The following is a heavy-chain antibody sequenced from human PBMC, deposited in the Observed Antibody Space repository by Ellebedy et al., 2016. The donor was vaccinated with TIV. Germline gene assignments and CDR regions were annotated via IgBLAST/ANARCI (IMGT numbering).Heavy chain of an antibody. D-gene: IGHD6-6*01. CDR2: IEPTGGST. CDR1: GYTFTNYY. J-gene: IGHJ6*02. Sequence: AASVQVSCKASGYTFTNYYMHWVRQAPGQGLEWMGIIEPTGGSTIYAQKFQGRVTMTRDTSTITVYMELSSLRSEDTAVYYCAREDLLSSSSSDHYGKDVWGQGTTVTVSS. CDR3: AREDLLSSSSSDHYGKDV. V-gene: IGHV1-46*01.